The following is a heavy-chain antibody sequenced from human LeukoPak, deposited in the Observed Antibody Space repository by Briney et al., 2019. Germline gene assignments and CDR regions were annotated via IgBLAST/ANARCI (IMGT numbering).Heavy chain of an antibody. D-gene: IGHD3-10*01. CDR2: INHSGST. CDR1: GGSFSGYY. V-gene: IGHV4-34*01. J-gene: IGHJ4*02. Sequence: SETLSLTCAVYGGSFSGYYWSWIRQPPGKGLEWIGEINHSGSTNYNPSLKSRGTISVDTSKNQFSLKLSSVTAADTAVYYCARSYGSGSYFENWGQGTLVTVSS. CDR3: ARSYGSGSYFEN.